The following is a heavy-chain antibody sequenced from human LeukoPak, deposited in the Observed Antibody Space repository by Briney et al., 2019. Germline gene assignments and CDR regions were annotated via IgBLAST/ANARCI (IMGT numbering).Heavy chain of an antibody. D-gene: IGHD4-17*01. J-gene: IGHJ6*02. Sequence: GGSLRLSCAASGFTFSSYGMHWVRQAPGKGLEWVAVISYDGSNKYYADSVKGRFTISRDNSKNTLYLQMNSLRAEDTAVYYCAQDPSTVSYYYYGMDVWGQGTTVTVSS. CDR3: AQDPSTVSYYYYGMDV. CDR2: ISYDGSNK. CDR1: GFTFSSYG. V-gene: IGHV3-30*18.